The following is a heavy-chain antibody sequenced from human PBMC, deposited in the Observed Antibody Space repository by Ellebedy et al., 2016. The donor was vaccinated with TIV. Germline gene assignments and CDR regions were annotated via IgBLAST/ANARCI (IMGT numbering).Heavy chain of an antibody. CDR2: INHSGST. CDR3: ARGRYDILTDVRSRNWFDP. D-gene: IGHD3-9*01. J-gene: IGHJ5*02. V-gene: IGHV4-34*01. Sequence: SETLSLXXAVYGGSFSGYYWSWIRQPPGKGLEWIGEINHSGSTNYNPSLKSRVTISVDTSKNQFSLKLSSVTAADTAVYYCARGRYDILTDVRSRNWFDPWGQGTLVTVSS. CDR1: GGSFSGYY.